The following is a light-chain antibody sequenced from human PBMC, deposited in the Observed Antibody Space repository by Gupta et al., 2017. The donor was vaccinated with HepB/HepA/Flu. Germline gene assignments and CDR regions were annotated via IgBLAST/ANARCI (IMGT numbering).Light chain of an antibody. CDR3: QQYDCYPTT. V-gene: IGKV1-16*01. CDR1: DLIASS. Sequence: DIQMTQSPSSLSASVGDRVTITCRANDLIASSVAWFQQKPVKAPKALIDAASRVQSGVPSRFSGSGSGTEFTLTISSLQPEDSGTYYCQQYDCYPTTFGAGTKVEIK. CDR2: AAS. J-gene: IGKJ4*01.